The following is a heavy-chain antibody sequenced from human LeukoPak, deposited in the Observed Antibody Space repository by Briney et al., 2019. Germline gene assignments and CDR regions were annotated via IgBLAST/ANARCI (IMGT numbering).Heavy chain of an antibody. Sequence: NSSETLSLTCAVSGGSISSSSYYWGWIRQPPGKGLEWIGNIYYSGNTYYNPSLKSRVTISVDTSKNQFSLKLSSVTAADTAVYYCARDQEAYCSSTSCYEYSYYMDVWGKGTTVTISS. CDR1: GGSISSSSYY. J-gene: IGHJ6*03. D-gene: IGHD2-2*01. CDR2: IYYSGNT. V-gene: IGHV4-39*02. CDR3: ARDQEAYCSSTSCYEYSYYMDV.